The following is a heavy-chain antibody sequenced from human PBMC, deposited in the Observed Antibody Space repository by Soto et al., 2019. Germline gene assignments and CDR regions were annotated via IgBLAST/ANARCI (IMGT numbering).Heavy chain of an antibody. V-gene: IGHV1-69*02. CDR1: GGTFSSYT. CDR3: ASDNWFDP. CDR2: IIPILGIA. J-gene: IGHJ5*02. Sequence: QVQLVQSGAEVKKPGSSVKVSCKASGGTFSSYTISWVRQAPGQGLEWMGRIIPILGIANYAQKFQGRVTITADKSASTAYMELSSLRSEDTAVYYGASDNWFDPGGQGTLVTVSS.